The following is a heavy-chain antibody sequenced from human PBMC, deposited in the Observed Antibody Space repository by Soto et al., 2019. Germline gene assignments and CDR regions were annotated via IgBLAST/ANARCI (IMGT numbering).Heavy chain of an antibody. CDR3: ARASGGAVADFDY. D-gene: IGHD6-19*01. CDR1: GGSMISGGYY. V-gene: IGHV4-31*03. Sequence: SETLSLSCRVSGGSMISGGYYLNWIRQHPERGLEWIGYIYYSGNTVLNPSLTSRATISRDTSKNEFSLTLTSLTAADTAVYFCARASGGAVADFDYWGQGTPVTVPQ. J-gene: IGHJ4*02. CDR2: IYYSGNT.